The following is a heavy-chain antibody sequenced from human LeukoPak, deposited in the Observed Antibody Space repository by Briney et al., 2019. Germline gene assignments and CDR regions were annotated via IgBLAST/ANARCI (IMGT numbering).Heavy chain of an antibody. CDR1: GFTFSSYA. V-gene: IGHV3-23*01. Sequence: PGGSLRLSCAASGFTFSSYAMSWVRQAPRKGLEWVSAISGSGGSTYYADSVKGRFTISRDNSKNTLYLQMNSLRAEDTAVYYCAKNDIVLMVYASYYFDYWGQGTLVTVSS. CDR3: AKNDIVLMVYASYYFDY. J-gene: IGHJ4*02. D-gene: IGHD2-8*01. CDR2: ISGSGGST.